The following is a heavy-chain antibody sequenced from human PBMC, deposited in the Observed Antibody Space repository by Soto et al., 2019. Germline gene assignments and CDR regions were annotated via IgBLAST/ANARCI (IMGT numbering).Heavy chain of an antibody. CDR1: GGSISSYY. V-gene: IGHV4-59*08. D-gene: IGHD1-1*01. CDR3: ASATTWYHYYMDV. CDR2: IYYSGST. Sequence: SETLSLTCTVSGGSISSYYWSWIRQPPGKGLEWIGYIYYSGSTNYNPSLKSRVTISVDTSKNQFSLKLSSVTAADTAVYYCASATTWYHYYMDVWGKGTTVTVSS. J-gene: IGHJ6*03.